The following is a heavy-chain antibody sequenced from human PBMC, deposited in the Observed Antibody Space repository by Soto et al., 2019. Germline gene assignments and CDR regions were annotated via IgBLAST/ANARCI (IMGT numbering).Heavy chain of an antibody. D-gene: IGHD6-6*01. CDR3: ARLAARAFDY. J-gene: IGHJ4*02. V-gene: IGHV4-59*01. CDR2: IYYSGST. CDR1: GGSISSYY. Sequence: PSETLSLTCTVSGGSISSYYWSWIRQPPGKGLEWIGYIYYSGSTNYNPSLKSRVTISVDTSKNQFSLKLSSVTAADTAVYYCARLAARAFDYWGQGTLVTVSS.